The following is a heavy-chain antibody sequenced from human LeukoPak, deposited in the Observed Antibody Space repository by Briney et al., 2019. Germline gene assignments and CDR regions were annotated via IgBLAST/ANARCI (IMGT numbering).Heavy chain of an antibody. V-gene: IGHV1-69*13. CDR3: ARVLPGIAAAGFDY. CDR2: IIPIFGTA. CDR1: GGTFSSYA. J-gene: IGHJ4*02. D-gene: IGHD6-13*01. Sequence: ASVKVSCKASGGTFSSYAISWVRQAPGQGLEWMGGIIPIFGTANYAQKFQGRVTITADESTSTAYMELSSLRSEDTAVYYCARVLPGIAAAGFDYWGQGTLVTVSS.